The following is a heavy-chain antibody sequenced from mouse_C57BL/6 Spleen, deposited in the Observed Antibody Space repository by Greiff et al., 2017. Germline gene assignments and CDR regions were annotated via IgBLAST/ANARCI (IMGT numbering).Heavy chain of an antibody. D-gene: IGHD2-3*01. V-gene: IGHV1-78*01. CDR2: IHPSGGST. Sequence: QVQLKESDAELVKPGASVKLSCKVSGYTFTDHTIHWMKQRPEQGLAWIGMIHPSGGSTKYNEKFKGKATLTADKSSSTAYMQLSSLTSEDSAVXFCARLGDGYYRGFAYWGQGTLVTVSA. J-gene: IGHJ3*01. CDR1: GYTFTDHT. CDR3: ARLGDGYYRGFAY.